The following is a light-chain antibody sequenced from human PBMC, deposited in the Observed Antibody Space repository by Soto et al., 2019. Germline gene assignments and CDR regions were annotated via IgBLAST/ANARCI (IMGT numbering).Light chain of an antibody. CDR3: QQYASSPLT. V-gene: IGKV3-20*01. Sequence: PGERATLSCRASQSVRSNYLAWYQQKPGQAPRLLIYGASSRATGIPDRFGGSGSGTDFTLTISRLEPEDFAVYYCQQYASSPLTFGGWTKVEIK. CDR2: GAS. J-gene: IGKJ4*01. CDR1: QSVRSNY.